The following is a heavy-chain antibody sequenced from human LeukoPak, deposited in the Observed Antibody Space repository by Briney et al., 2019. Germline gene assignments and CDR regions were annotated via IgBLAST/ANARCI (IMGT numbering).Heavy chain of an antibody. J-gene: IGHJ4*02. Sequence: GGSLRLSCAASGFTFSSYGMSWVRQAPGKGLEWVSVIYSGGSTYYADSVKGRFTISRHNPKNTLYLQMNSLRAEDTAVYYCASAGGKYWGQGTLVTVSS. CDR1: GFTFSSYG. CDR3: ASAGGKY. CDR2: IYSGGST. V-gene: IGHV3-53*04. D-gene: IGHD3-16*01.